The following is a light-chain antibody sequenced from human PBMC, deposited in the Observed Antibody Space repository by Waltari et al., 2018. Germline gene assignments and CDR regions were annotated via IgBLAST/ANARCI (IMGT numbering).Light chain of an antibody. CDR2: DIS. J-gene: IGLJ2*01. V-gene: IGLV2-11*01. Sequence: QSALPQPRSVSGSPGQSVTISCTGTRVADYNFVSWYQQLPGKVTKLLIYDISKWPSRVLNRFSGSKSGNTASLTISGLQADDEADYYCCSYAGSHTNLIFGGGTRLTVL. CDR3: CSYAGSHTNLI. CDR1: RVADYNF.